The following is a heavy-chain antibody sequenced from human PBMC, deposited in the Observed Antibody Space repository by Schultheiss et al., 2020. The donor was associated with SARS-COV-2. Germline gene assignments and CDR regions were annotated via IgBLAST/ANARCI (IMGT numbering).Heavy chain of an antibody. J-gene: IGHJ6*02. CDR1: GFTFSSYA. CDR2: ISYDGSNK. CDR3: ARDLQQQLTSFLYYYGMDV. Sequence: GGSLRLSCAASGFTFSSYAMHWVRQAPGKGLEWVAVISYDGSNKYYADSVKGRFTISRDNSKNTLYLQMNILRAEDTAVYYCARDLQQQLTSFLYYYGMDVWGQGTTVTSP. D-gene: IGHD6-13*01. V-gene: IGHV3-30*01.